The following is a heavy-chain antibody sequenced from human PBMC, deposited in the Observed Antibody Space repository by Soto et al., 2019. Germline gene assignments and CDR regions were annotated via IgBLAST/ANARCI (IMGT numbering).Heavy chain of an antibody. V-gene: IGHV4-39*01. Sequence: SETLSLTCTVSGASISSSPYYWGWIRQPPGKGLEWIGSIFYSGSTYYNPSLKSRVTISVDTSKNQFSLKLSSVTAADTAVYYCAKGLLEYYDILTGYYNYYYYYGMYVWGQGTTVTVAS. D-gene: IGHD3-9*01. CDR2: IFYSGST. CDR3: AKGLLEYYDILTGYYNYYYYYGMYV. J-gene: IGHJ6*02. CDR1: GASISSSPYY.